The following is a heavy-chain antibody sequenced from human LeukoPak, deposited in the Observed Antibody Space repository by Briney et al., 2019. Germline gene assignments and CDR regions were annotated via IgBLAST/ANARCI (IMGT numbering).Heavy chain of an antibody. CDR2: ISGSGGRT. Sequence: PGGSLRLSCAASGFTFSTYAMSWVRQAPGKGLEWVSAISGSGGRTYYADSVKGRFTISRDNSKSTLYLQMNSLRAEDTAVYYCAKVSGGGSIDYWGQGTLVTVSS. V-gene: IGHV3-23*01. J-gene: IGHJ4*02. CDR3: AKVSGGGSIDY. CDR1: GFTFSTYA. D-gene: IGHD3-16*01.